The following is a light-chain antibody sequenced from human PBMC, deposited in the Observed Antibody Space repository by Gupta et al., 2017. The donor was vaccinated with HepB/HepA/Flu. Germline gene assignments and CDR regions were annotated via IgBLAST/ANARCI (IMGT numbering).Light chain of an antibody. J-gene: IGLJ3*02. CDR3: CSYASSDTLV. CDR1: SSDVGSYEF. V-gene: IGLV2-23*02. CDR2: EVT. Sequence: SALTQPASVSVSPGQSITISCTGTSSDVGSYEFVSWYQQHPGKAPKLMIYEVTKRPSGVSNRFSGSKSGNTASQTISGRQAEDEADYYGCSYASSDTLVFGGGTKLTVL.